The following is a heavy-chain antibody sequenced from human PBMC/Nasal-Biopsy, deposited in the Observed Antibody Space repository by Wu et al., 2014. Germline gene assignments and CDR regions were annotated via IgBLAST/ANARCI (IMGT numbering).Heavy chain of an antibody. CDR1: GFTFSSYT. D-gene: IGHD2-15*01. CDR3: ASGACSGGHCLLPGNYFFDY. Sequence: ASGFTFSSYTMTGPPAQEGLEWVSFITSGSSHIYYADSVKGRFTISRDNARNSLYLQMSSLRVEDTAVYYCASGACSGGHCLLPGNYFFDYWGQGTLVTVSS. V-gene: IGHV3-21*06. CDR2: ITSGSSHI. J-gene: IGHJ4*02.